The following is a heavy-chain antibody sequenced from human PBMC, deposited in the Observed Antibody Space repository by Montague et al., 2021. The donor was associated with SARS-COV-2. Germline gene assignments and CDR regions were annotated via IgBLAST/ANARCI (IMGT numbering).Heavy chain of an antibody. Sequence: SVKVSCKASGYTFTSYDINWVRQATGQGLEWMGWMNPNSGNTGYAQKFQGRVTMTRNTSISTAYMELSSLRSEDTAVYYCARVLICGGDCYAFDYWGRGTLVTVSS. V-gene: IGHV1-8*02. CDR3: ARVLICGGDCYAFDY. J-gene: IGHJ4*02. CDR1: GYTFTSYD. CDR2: MNPNSGNT. D-gene: IGHD2-21*02.